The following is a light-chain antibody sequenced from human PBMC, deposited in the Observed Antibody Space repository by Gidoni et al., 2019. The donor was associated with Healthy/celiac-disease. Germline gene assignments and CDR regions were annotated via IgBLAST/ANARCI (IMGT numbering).Light chain of an antibody. CDR3: QQSYSTPQT. J-gene: IGKJ1*01. CDR1: QSISSY. Sequence: DIQMTQSPSSLSASVGDRVTITCRASQSISSYLNWYQQKPGKAPKLLIYAASSLQRGVPSMFSGSGSGTDFTLTISSLQPEDFATYYCQQSYSTPQTFXXXTKVEIK. CDR2: AAS. V-gene: IGKV1-39*01.